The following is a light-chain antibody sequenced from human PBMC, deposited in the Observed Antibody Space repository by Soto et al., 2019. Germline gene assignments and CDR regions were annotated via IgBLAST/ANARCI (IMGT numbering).Light chain of an antibody. Sequence: DIQMTQSPSSLSASVGDRVTITCRASQSISTYLNWYQQKRGEAPNLLIYTASTLQSGVPSRLSGSGSGTDFTLTISSLRPEDFAAYYCEQTYRTPPTFGRGTNLEIK. J-gene: IGKJ2*01. CDR2: TAS. CDR1: QSISTY. V-gene: IGKV1-39*01. CDR3: EQTYRTPPT.